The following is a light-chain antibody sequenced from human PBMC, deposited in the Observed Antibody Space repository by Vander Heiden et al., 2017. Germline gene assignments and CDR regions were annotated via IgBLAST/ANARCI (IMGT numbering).Light chain of an antibody. CDR1: QSISNW. J-gene: IGKJ4*01. V-gene: IGKV1-5*03. CDR3: QQYNCS. Sequence: DVQMTQSPSTLPASVGDRATITCRARQSISNWLAWYQQKPGKAPKLLIYKASNLESGVPSRFSGSGSGTEFTLTITGLQTDDFATYYCQQYNCSFGGGTKVEIK. CDR2: KAS.